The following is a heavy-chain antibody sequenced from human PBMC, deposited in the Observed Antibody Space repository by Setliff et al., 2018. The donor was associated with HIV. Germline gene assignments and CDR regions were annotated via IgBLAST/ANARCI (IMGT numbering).Heavy chain of an antibody. J-gene: IGHJ4*02. V-gene: IGHV1-69*13. CDR1: GGTFSSYA. Sequence: SVKVSCKASGGTFSSYAISWVRQAPGQGLDWMGGIIPVFGTTNYAQKFQGRVTITADESTSTAYMELSSLRSEDTAVYYCARGVVAGNIDYWGQGTLVTVSS. CDR3: ARGVVAGNIDY. CDR2: IIPVFGTT. D-gene: IGHD2-21*01.